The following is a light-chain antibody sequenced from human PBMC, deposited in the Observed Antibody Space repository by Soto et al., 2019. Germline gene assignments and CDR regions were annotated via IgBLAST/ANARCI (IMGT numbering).Light chain of an antibody. CDR2: GAS. J-gene: IGKJ5*01. Sequence: DIQLTQSPSFLSASVGDRVTITCRASQGISSYLAWYQQKPGNAPTLLIYGASTLQSGVPSRFSGSGSGTEFTLTISSLQPEDFATYYCQQLDSYPITFGQGTRLEIK. CDR3: QQLDSYPIT. CDR1: QGISSY. V-gene: IGKV1-9*01.